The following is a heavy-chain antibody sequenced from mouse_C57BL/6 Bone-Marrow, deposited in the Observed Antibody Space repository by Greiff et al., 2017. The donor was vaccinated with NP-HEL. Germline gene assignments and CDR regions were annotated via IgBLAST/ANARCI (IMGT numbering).Heavy chain of an antibody. D-gene: IGHD4-1*01. Sequence: QVQLQQSGPELVKPGASVKISCKASGYAFSSSWMNWVKQRPGKGLEWIGRIYPGDGDTNSNGKFKGKATLTADKSSSTAYMQLSSLTSEDSAVYFCAQLTGTGYFEVWGTGTTVTVSS. CDR1: GYAFSSSW. J-gene: IGHJ1*03. CDR2: IYPGDGDT. CDR3: AQLTGTGYFEV. V-gene: IGHV1-82*01.